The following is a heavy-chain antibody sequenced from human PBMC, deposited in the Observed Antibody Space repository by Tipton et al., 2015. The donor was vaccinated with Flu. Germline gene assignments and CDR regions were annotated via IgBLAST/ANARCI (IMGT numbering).Heavy chain of an antibody. CDR3: AKEGADTAMVRGYYYGMDV. J-gene: IGHJ6*02. CDR2: IRQDGSEK. Sequence: SLRLSCAASGFTFRNYWLSWVRQAPGKGLEWVANIRQDGSEKFYVGSVKGRFTISRDNAKNSLYLQMNSLRTEDTAVYYCAKEGADTAMVRGYYYGMDVWDQGP. CDR1: GFTFRNYW. V-gene: IGHV3-7*03. D-gene: IGHD5-18*01.